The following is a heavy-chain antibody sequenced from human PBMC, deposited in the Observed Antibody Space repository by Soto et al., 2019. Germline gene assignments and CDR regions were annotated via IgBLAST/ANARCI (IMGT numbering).Heavy chain of an antibody. CDR1: GGTFSSYA. J-gene: IGHJ6*02. CDR2: IIPISDTT. D-gene: IGHD2-2*01. Sequence: QVQLVQSGAEVKKPGSSVKVSCKASGGTFSSYAISWVRQAPGQGLEWMGGIIPISDTTNHAQKFQGRVTITADESTSTAYMELSSLRSEDRAVYYCARSQGSSTSLEIYYYYYYGMDVWGQGTTVTVSS. V-gene: IGHV1-69*01. CDR3: ARSQGSSTSLEIYYYYYYGMDV.